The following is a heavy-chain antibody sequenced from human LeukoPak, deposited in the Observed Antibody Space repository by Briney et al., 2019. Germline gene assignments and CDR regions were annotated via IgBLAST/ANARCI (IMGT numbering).Heavy chain of an antibody. D-gene: IGHD6-6*01. CDR3: ARYGSSSSAVDY. Sequence: SVTVSCKASGGTFSSYAISWVRQAPGQGLDWMGRIIPIFGTANNAQKFQGRVTITTDESTITAYMELSSLRSEDTAVYYCARYGSSSSAVDYWGQGTLVTVSS. CDR1: GGTFSSYA. CDR2: IIPIFGTA. V-gene: IGHV1-69*05. J-gene: IGHJ4*02.